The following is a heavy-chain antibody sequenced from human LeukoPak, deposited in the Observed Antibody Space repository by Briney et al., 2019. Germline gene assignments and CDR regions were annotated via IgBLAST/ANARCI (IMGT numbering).Heavy chain of an antibody. D-gene: IGHD3-22*01. CDR3: ARTPHYYDSSGYLPVPYYFDY. CDR1: GFTFSSYA. J-gene: IGHJ4*02. V-gene: IGHV3-30*04. Sequence: GGSLRLSCAASGFTFSSYAMHWVRQAPGKGLESVAVISYDGSNKYYADSVKGRFTISRDNSKNTLYLQMNSLRTEDTAVYYCARTPHYYDSSGYLPVPYYFDYWGQGTLVTVSS. CDR2: ISYDGSNK.